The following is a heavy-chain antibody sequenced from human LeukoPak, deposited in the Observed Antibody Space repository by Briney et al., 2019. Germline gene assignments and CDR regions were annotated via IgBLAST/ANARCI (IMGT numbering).Heavy chain of an antibody. CDR3: AREVAMAYFDY. CDR2: IYYSGST. V-gene: IGHV4-59*01. CDR1: GGSISSYY. J-gene: IGHJ4*02. Sequence: SETLSLTCTVSGGSISSYYWSWLRQPPGKGLEWIGYIYYSGSTNYNPSLKSRVTISVDTSKNQFSLKLSSVTAADTAVYYCAREVAMAYFDYWGQGTLVTVSS. D-gene: IGHD5-24*01.